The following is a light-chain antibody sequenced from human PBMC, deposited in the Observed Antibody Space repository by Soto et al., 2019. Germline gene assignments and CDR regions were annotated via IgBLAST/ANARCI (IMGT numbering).Light chain of an antibody. CDR3: QQRSNWPPIT. CDR2: DAS. Sequence: EIVLTQSPATLSLSPGERATLSCRASQSISNYLAWYQQRPGQAPRLLIYDASNRAKGPPARFSGSGSGTDFTLTISSLEPEDFAVYYCQQRSNWPPITFGQGTRLEIK. V-gene: IGKV3-11*01. CDR1: QSISNY. J-gene: IGKJ5*01.